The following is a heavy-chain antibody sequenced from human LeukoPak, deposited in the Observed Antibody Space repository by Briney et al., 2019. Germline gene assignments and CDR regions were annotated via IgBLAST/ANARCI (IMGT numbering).Heavy chain of an antibody. V-gene: IGHV3-30*02. J-gene: IGHJ4*02. CDR3: ARRAGAYSHPYDY. CDR1: GFTFSSYG. CDR2: IQFDGNNK. D-gene: IGHD4/OR15-4a*01. Sequence: PGGSLRLSCAASGFTFSSYGMHWVRQAPGKGLEWVAFIQFDGNNKYYADSVKGRFTISRDNSKNTLYLQMNSLRAEDTAVYYCARRAGAYSHPYDYWGQGTLVTVSS.